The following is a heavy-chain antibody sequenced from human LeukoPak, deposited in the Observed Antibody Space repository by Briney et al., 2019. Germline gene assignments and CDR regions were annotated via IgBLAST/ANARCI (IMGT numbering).Heavy chain of an antibody. CDR3: ARGNTMSDGY. CDR1: EFTFSGSA. J-gene: IGHJ4*02. V-gene: IGHV3-73*01. Sequence: GGSLKLSCAASEFTFSGSAMHWVRQASGKGLEWVGRIRSKANSNATAYAASVKGRFTISRDDSKNTAYLQMNSLKTEDTAVYYCARGNTMSDGYWGQGTLVTVSS. D-gene: IGHD3-22*01. CDR2: IRSKANSNAT.